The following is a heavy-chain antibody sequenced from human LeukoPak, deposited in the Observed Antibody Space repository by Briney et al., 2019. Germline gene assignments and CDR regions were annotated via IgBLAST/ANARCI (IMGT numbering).Heavy chain of an antibody. J-gene: IGHJ3*02. CDR1: DFSFGDYW. Sequence: PGGSLRLSCAASDFSFGDYWMTWVRQAPGRGLAWVANIKQDGSKKYYEDSVKGRFTISRDNAKNLLYLQLNNLRGEDTAVYYCARVNPLLAPGTFDIWGQGTMVVVSS. V-gene: IGHV3-7*01. CDR3: ARVNPLLAPGTFDI. D-gene: IGHD6-13*01. CDR2: IKQDGSKK.